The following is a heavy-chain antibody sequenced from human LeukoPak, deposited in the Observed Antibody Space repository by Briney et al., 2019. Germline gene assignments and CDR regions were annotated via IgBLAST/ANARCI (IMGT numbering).Heavy chain of an antibody. CDR1: GLTFSSHW. Sequence: GGSLRLSCAASGLTFSSHWVHWARQAPGKGLVWVSHINSDGSWTSYADSVKGRFTISKDNAKNTVYLQMNSLRAEDTAVYYCVSFYETYWGRGTLVTVSS. J-gene: IGHJ4*02. D-gene: IGHD2/OR15-2a*01. CDR2: INSDGSWT. CDR3: VSFYETY. V-gene: IGHV3-74*01.